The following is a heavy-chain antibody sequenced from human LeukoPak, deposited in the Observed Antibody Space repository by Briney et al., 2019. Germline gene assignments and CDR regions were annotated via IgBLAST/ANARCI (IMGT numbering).Heavy chain of an antibody. J-gene: IGHJ4*02. CDR3: ARGPASYYESSGYSFYFDF. Sequence: PGGSLRLSCAASGFTFSSYAIFWVRQAPGKGLEWVAIISYDGSNKYYADSVKGRFTISRDNSNNMLFLQMNSLRSEDTALYYCARGPASYYESSGYSFYFDFWGQGTLVTVSS. D-gene: IGHD3-22*01. CDR2: ISYDGSNK. CDR1: GFTFSSYA. V-gene: IGHV3-30-3*01.